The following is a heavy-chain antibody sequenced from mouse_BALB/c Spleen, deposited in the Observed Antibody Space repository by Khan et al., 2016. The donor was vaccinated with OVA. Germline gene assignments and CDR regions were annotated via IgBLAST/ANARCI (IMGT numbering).Heavy chain of an antibody. CDR3: TRSADGDPFAY. Sequence: QVRLQQSGAELVKPGTSVKLSCKASGYTFTSYYMYWVKKRPGQGLEWIGGINPSNGETIFTEKFKSKATLTVDKSSSTAYMQLNSLTSEDSAVYYCTRSADGDPFAYWGQGTLVTVSA. CDR2: INPSNGET. J-gene: IGHJ3*01. D-gene: IGHD2-13*01. CDR1: GYTFTSYY. V-gene: IGHV1S81*02.